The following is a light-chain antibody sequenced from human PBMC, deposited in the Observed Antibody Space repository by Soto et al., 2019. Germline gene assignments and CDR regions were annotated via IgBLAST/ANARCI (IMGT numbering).Light chain of an antibody. CDR2: GNT. Sequence: QSVLTQPPSVSGAPGQRVTISCTGSSSNIGSTYDVQWYQQLPGTAPKLLIHGNTNRPSGVPDRFSGSKSGTSASLAITGLQADDEADYYCQSYDASLSVHYVFGTGTKVTVL. J-gene: IGLJ1*01. CDR1: SSNIGSTYD. CDR3: QSYDASLSVHYV. V-gene: IGLV1-40*01.